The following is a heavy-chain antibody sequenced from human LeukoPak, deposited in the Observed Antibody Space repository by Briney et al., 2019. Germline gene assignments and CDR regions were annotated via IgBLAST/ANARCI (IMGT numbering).Heavy chain of an antibody. CDR3: ARVSMIRGVTSWFDP. Sequence: GGSLRLSCAISGFTFSGCELTWVRQAPGKGLEWISYISRSGNTIYYADSVKGRFTISRDNAKNSLYLQMNSLRAEDTAVYYCARVSMIRGVTSWFDPWGQGTLVTVSS. V-gene: IGHV3-48*03. CDR1: GFTFSGCE. CDR2: ISRSGNTI. D-gene: IGHD3-10*01. J-gene: IGHJ5*02.